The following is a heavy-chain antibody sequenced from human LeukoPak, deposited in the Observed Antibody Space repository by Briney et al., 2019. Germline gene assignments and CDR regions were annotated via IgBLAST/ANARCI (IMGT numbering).Heavy chain of an antibody. CDR3: ARGSRRLADFHY. D-gene: IGHD1-26*01. V-gene: IGHV4-39*01. CDR1: GDSISSSDYY. Sequence: SETLSLTCTVSGDSISSSDYYWGWIRQPPGKGLRWLGTISYSGSTYYNPSLQSRVTISVDTSKNQFSLELRSVTAADTAVYYCARGSRRLADFHYWGQGTLVTVSS. CDR2: ISYSGST. J-gene: IGHJ4*02.